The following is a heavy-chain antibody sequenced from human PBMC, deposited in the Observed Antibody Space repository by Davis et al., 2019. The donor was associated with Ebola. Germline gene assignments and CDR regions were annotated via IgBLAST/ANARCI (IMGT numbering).Heavy chain of an antibody. CDR1: GFTFSSYA. CDR3: VKLAIAAIDY. D-gene: IGHD6-25*01. V-gene: IGHV3-64D*08. J-gene: IGHJ4*02. Sequence: GESLKISCSASGFTFSSYAMHWVRQAPGKGLEYVSAISSNGGSTYYADSVKGRFTISRDNSKNTLYLQMSSLRAEDTAVYYCVKLAIAAIDYWGQGTLVTVSS. CDR2: ISSNGGST.